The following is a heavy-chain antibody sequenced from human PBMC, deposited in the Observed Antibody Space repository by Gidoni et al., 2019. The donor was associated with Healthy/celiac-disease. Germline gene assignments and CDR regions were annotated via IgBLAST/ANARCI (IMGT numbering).Heavy chain of an antibody. CDR2: IYTSGST. V-gene: IGHV4-61*02. J-gene: IGHJ4*02. CDR3: AREGAGAPGDY. CDR1: GGSISRGSYY. Sequence: QVQLQESGPGLVKPSQTLSLTCTVAGGSISRGSYYWSWIRQPAGKGLEWIRRIYTSGSTNYNPSLKSRVTMSVDTSKIQFSLKLSSVTAADAAVYYCAREGAGAPGDYWGQGTLVTVSS. D-gene: IGHD1-26*01.